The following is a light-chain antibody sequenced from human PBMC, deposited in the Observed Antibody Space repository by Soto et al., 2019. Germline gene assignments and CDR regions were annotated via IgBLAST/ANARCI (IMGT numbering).Light chain of an antibody. V-gene: IGKV1-5*03. CDR2: KAY. CDR1: QSISSW. CDR3: QQYNSYPWT. J-gene: IGKJ1*01. Sequence: DIQMTQSPSTLSASVGDRVTITCRASQSISSWLAWYQQRPGKAPKLLIYKAYSLETGVQPRFSGSGSGTEFTLTISSLQPDDFATYYCQQYNSYPWTFGQGTKVEIK.